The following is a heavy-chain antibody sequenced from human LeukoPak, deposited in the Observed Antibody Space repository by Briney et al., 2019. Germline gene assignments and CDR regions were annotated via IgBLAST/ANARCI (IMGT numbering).Heavy chain of an antibody. Sequence: GGSLRLSCAASGFTFSSYAMSWVRQAPGKGLEWVSAISGSGGSTYYADSVKGRFTISRDNSKNTLYLQMNSLRAEDTAVYYCAKDRASYYYDSSGPVWRQGTLVTVSS. CDR3: AKDRASYYYDSSGPV. D-gene: IGHD3-22*01. J-gene: IGHJ4*02. CDR1: GFTFSSYA. CDR2: ISGSGGST. V-gene: IGHV3-23*01.